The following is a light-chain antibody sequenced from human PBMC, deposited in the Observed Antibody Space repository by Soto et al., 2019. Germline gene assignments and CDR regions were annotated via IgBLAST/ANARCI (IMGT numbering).Light chain of an antibody. CDR3: SSYTGGSTLYV. Sequence: QSVLTQPASVSGSPGQSITISCTGTSSDVGSYNYVSWYQQHPGKAPRLMIYASSNRPSGVSHRFSGSRSGNTASLTISGLQAEDEADYFCSSYTGGSTLYVFGSGTKVT. CDR2: ASS. J-gene: IGLJ1*01. CDR1: SSDVGSYNY. V-gene: IGLV2-14*01.